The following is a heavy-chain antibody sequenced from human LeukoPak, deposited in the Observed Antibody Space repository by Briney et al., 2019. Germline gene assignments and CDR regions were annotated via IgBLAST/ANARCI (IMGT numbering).Heavy chain of an antibody. CDR2: ISWNSGSI. V-gene: IGHV3-9*01. CDR1: GFTFDDYA. CDR3: AKDPYLYYGCGMDV. Sequence: PGGSLRLSCAASGFTFDDYAMHWVRQAPGKGLEWVSGISWNSGSIGYADSVKGRFTISRDNAKNSLYLQMNSLRAEDTALYYCAKDPYLYYGCGMDVWGQGTTVTVSS. D-gene: IGHD3-10*01. J-gene: IGHJ6*02.